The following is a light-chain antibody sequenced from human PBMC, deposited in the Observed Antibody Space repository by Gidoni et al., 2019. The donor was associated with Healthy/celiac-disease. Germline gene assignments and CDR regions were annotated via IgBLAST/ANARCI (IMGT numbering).Light chain of an antibody. V-gene: IGKV4-1*01. CDR2: WAS. J-gene: IGKJ2*01. Sequence: DIVMTQSPDSLAVSLGERATINCKSSQSVLYSSNNKNYLAWYQQKLGQPPKLLIYWASTRESGVPDRFSGSGSGTDFTLTISSLQAEDVAVYYCQQYYSTPYTFXQXTKLEIK. CDR1: QSVLYSSNNKNY. CDR3: QQYYSTPYT.